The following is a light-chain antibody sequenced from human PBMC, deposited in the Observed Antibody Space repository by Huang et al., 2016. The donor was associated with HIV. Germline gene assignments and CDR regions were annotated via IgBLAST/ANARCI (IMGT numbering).Light chain of an antibody. CDR1: QSIGSS. CDR3: QQYNEWPPYT. Sequence: EILMTQSPATLSVSPGERAALSCRASQSIGSSLAWYQQKPGQAPRLLIYDVSIRATGIPARFSGSGSGTDFTLTVSDLQSEDFAFYYCQQYNEWPPYTFGQGTRLEI. CDR2: DVS. J-gene: IGKJ2*01. V-gene: IGKV3D-15*03.